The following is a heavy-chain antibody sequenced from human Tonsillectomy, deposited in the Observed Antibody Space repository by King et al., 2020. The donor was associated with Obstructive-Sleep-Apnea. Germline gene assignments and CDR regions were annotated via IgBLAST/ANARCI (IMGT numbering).Heavy chain of an antibody. CDR1: GYSISSGYY. J-gene: IGHJ4*02. Sequence: VQLQESGPGLMKPSETLSLTCTVSGYSISSGYYWGWIRQPPGKGLEWIGSIYHSGSTYYNPSLKSRVTISVDTSKNQFSLKLSSVTAADTAVYYCARLGASWEAHFDYWGQGTLVTVSS. CDR3: ARLGASWEAHFDY. D-gene: IGHD2-2*01. CDR2: IYHSGST. V-gene: IGHV4-38-2*02.